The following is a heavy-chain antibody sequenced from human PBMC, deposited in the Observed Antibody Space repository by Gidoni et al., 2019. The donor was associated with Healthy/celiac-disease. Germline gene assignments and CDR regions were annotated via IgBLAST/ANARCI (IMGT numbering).Heavy chain of an antibody. J-gene: IGHJ6*02. CDR1: GFTFSSYS. V-gene: IGHV3-21*01. CDR3: ARLPGTVAGKYYYYYYGMDV. CDR2: ISSSSSYI. D-gene: IGHD6-19*01. Sequence: EVQLVESGGGLVKPGGSLRLSCAASGFTFSSYSMNWVRQAPGKGLEWVSSISSSSSYIYYADSVKGRFTISRDNAKNSLYLQMNSLRAEDTAVYYCARLPGTVAGKYYYYYYGMDVWGQGTTVTVSS.